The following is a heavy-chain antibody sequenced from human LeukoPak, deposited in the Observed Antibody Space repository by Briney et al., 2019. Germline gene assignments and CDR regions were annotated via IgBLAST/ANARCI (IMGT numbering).Heavy chain of an antibody. V-gene: IGHV4-34*01. CDR1: GGSFSGYY. CDR2: INHSGST. Sequence: SETLSLTCAVYGGSFSGYYWSWIRQPPGKGLEWIREINHSGSTNYNPSLKSRVTISVDTSKNQFSLKLSSVTAADTAVYYCASATWSWFDPWGQGTLVTVSS. CDR3: ASATWSWFDP. J-gene: IGHJ5*02. D-gene: IGHD3-3*01.